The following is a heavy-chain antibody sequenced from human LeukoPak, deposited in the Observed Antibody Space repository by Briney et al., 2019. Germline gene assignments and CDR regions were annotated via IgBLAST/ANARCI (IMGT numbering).Heavy chain of an antibody. CDR2: INHSGST. CDR3: ARGDIAAGGAPIDY. J-gene: IGHJ4*02. CDR1: GESFSGYY. Sequence: SETLSLTCAVYGESFSGYYWGWIRQPPGRGLEWIGEINHSGSTSYSASLKSRVTISVDTSKNQFSLKLNSVTAADTAVYYCARGDIAAGGAPIDYWGQGTLVTVSS. V-gene: IGHV4-34*01. D-gene: IGHD6-13*01.